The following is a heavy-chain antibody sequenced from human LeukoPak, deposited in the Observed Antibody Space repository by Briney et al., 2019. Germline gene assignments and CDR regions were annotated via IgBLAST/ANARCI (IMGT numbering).Heavy chain of an antibody. CDR1: GGSISSGGYY. V-gene: IGHV4-31*03. D-gene: IGHD3-22*01. J-gene: IGHJ4*02. CDR2: IYYSGST. CDR3: ARDQHGSSGLDY. Sequence: PSETLSLTCTVSGGSISSGGYYWSWIRQHPGKGLEWIGYIYYSGSTYYNPSLKSRVTISVDTSKNQFSLKPSSVTAADTAVYYCARDQHGSSGLDYWGQGTLVTVSS.